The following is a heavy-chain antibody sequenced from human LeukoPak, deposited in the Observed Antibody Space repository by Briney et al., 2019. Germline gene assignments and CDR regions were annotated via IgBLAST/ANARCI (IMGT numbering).Heavy chain of an antibody. J-gene: IGHJ4*02. CDR3: ARDYYDFWSGYLYYFDY. CDR1: GGSISSYY. CDR2: IYYTGSS. D-gene: IGHD3-3*01. V-gene: IGHV4-4*08. Sequence: PSETLSLTCTVSGGSISSYYWSWIRQPPGKGLEWIGYIYYTGSSNYNPSLKSRVTISVDTSKNQFSLNLTSVTAADTGVYYCARDYYDFWSGYLYYFDYWGQGTLVTVSS.